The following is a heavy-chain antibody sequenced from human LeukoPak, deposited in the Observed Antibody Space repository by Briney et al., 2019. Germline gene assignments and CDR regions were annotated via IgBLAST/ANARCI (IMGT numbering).Heavy chain of an antibody. CDR2: ISWDGGST. V-gene: IGHV3-43D*03. J-gene: IGHJ2*01. CDR3: AKDGDDILTGYYRGYWYFDL. CDR1: GFTFDDYA. Sequence: GGSLRLSCAASGFTFDDYAMHWVRQAPGKGLEWVSLISWDGGSTYYADSVKGRFTISRDNSKNSLYLQMNSLRAEDTALYYCAKDGDDILTGYYRGYWYFDLWGRGTLVTVSS. D-gene: IGHD3-9*01.